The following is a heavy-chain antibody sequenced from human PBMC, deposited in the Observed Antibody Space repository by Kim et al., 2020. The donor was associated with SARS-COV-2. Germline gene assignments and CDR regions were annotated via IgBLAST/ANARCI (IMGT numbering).Heavy chain of an antibody. CDR2: IIPILGIA. V-gene: IGHV1-69*04. D-gene: IGHD3-16*01. CDR1: GGTFSSYA. CDR3: ANSMTSDGGDY. J-gene: IGHJ4*02. Sequence: SVKVSCKASGGTFSSYAISWVRQAPGQGLEWMGRIIPILGIANYAQKFQGRVTITADKSTSTAYMELSSLRSEDTAVYYCANSMTSDGGDYWGQGTLVTVSS.